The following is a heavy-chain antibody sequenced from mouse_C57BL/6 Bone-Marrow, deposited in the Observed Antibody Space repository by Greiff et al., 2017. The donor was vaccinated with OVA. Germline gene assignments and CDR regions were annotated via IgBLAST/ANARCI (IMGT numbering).Heavy chain of an antibody. CDR2: INPNNGGT. D-gene: IGHD2-2*01. V-gene: IGHV1-22*01. CDR1: GYTFTDYN. J-gene: IGHJ2*01. Sequence: EVQLQQSGPELVKPGASVKMSCKASGYTFTDYNMHWVKQSHGKSLEWIGYINPNNGGTSYNQKFKGKATLTVNKSSSTAYVELHSLTSEDSAVYYYASRGYDNLDYWGQGTTLTVSS. CDR3: ASRGYDNLDY.